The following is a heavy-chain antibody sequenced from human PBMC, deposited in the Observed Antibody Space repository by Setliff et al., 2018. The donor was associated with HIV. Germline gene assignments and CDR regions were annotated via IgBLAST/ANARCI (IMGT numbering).Heavy chain of an antibody. CDR2: VYFSGTT. CDR1: GVSIASYH. CDR3: ARLGGSTITRYFDF. V-gene: IGHV4-59*08. D-gene: IGHD5-12*01. Sequence: SETLSLTCSVTGVSIASYHWIWIRQATGKGLEWIGYVYFSGTTNYNPSLKSRVTISIDPSENHFSLNLSSVTAADTAVYYCARLGGSTITRYFDFWGQGRLVTVSS. J-gene: IGHJ4*02.